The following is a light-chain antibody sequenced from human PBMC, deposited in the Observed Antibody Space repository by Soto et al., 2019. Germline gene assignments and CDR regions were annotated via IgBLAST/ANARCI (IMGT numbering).Light chain of an antibody. V-gene: IGKV1-12*01. CDR3: QQANSFLPLT. CDR2: AAS. Sequence: IPITQSPSCGAAVLGDTGSFTCRASQDISSWLAWYQQKPGKDHNIMIYAASSLQSGVPSTFSGSGSGTDFSLTISSLQPEDFATYYGQQANSFLPLTFGGGTKVDIK. J-gene: IGKJ4*01. CDR1: QDISSW.